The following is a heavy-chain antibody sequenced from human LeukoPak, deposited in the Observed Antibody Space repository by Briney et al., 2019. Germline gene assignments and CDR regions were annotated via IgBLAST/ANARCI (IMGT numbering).Heavy chain of an antibody. CDR3: AGRRIVGATKDAFDI. V-gene: IGHV3-21*01. D-gene: IGHD1-26*01. Sequence: GGSLRLSCAASGFTFSSYSMNWVREAPGKGLEWVSSISSSSSYIYYADSVKGRFTISRDNAKNSLYLQMNSLRAEDTAVYYCAGRRIVGATKDAFDIWGQGTMVTVSS. J-gene: IGHJ3*02. CDR1: GFTFSSYS. CDR2: ISSSSSYI.